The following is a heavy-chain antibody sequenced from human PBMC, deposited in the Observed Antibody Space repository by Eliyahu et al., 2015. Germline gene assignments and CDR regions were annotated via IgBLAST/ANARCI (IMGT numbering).Heavy chain of an antibody. J-gene: IGHJ3*02. Sequence: QITLXESGPTLVKPTQTLTVTCTFXGFSLDNSGMGVGWIRQPPGKALESLXIIYWDXDRRINPYLKSRLSISKDTSRNQVVLTMTNMDPVDTATYYCAHRLPYYYESSIGFYADAFDIWGQGTMVTVSS. CDR2: IYWDXDR. D-gene: IGHD3-3*01. CDR1: GFSLDNSGMG. CDR3: AHRLPYYYESSIGFYADAFDI. V-gene: IGHV2-5*02.